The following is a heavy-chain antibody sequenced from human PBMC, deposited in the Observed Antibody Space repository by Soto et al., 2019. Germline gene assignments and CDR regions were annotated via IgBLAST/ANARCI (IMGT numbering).Heavy chain of an antibody. Sequence: SETLSLTCAVYGGSFSGYYWSWIRQPPGKGLEWIGEINHSGSTNYNPSLKSRVTISVDTSKNQFSLKLSSVTAADTAVYYCARIGYCSSTSCPHRRYYYYMDVWGKGTTVTVSS. D-gene: IGHD2-2*03. V-gene: IGHV4-34*01. J-gene: IGHJ6*03. CDR3: ARIGYCSSTSCPHRRYYYYMDV. CDR2: INHSGST. CDR1: GGSFSGYY.